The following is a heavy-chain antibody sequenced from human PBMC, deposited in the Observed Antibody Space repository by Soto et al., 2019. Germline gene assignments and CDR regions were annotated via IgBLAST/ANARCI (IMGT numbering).Heavy chain of an antibody. CDR3: VRQGIGSLHGLVDV. V-gene: IGHV4-59*08. CDR1: SGPSSSHN. J-gene: IGHJ6*02. D-gene: IGHD1-26*01. Sequence: QVQLQQSGPGLVKPSETLSLTCTVSSGPSSSHNWGWIRQSPGRGLEWIGYVYNTGGTSYNPSLKSRVTTSADTSANHISLTLSFVTAADTAIYYCVRQGIGSLHGLVDVWGQGTKVSVSS. CDR2: VYNTGGT.